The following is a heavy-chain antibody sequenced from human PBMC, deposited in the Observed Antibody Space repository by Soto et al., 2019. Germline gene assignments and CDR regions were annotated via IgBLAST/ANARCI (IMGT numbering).Heavy chain of an antibody. J-gene: IGHJ6*02. CDR2: SIPIFGTA. CDR3: ARGRGYSGDDHYYYFDMDV. CDR1: GGTFNNYP. D-gene: IGHD5-12*01. Sequence: QVQLVQSGAEVKKPASSVKVSCKASGGTFNNYPITWVRQAPGEGLEWMGGSIPIFGTANYAQNFQGRVTIRVDESTSTAYMELSSVRSEDTAVYYCARGRGYSGDDHYYYFDMDVWGQGTTVTVSS. V-gene: IGHV1-69*01.